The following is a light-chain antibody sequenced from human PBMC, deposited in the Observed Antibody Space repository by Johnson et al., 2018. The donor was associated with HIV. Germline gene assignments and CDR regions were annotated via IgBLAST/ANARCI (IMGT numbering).Light chain of an antibody. Sequence: QSVLTQPPSVSAAPGQKVTISCSGSNSNIGNNYVSWYQHLPGTAPKLLIYENNKRPSGIPDRFSGSKFGTSATLGITGLQTGDEADYYCGTWNSSLSVQNCVFGTGTKVTVL. CDR3: GTWNSSLSVQNCV. CDR1: NSNIGNNY. CDR2: ENN. J-gene: IGLJ1*01. V-gene: IGLV1-51*02.